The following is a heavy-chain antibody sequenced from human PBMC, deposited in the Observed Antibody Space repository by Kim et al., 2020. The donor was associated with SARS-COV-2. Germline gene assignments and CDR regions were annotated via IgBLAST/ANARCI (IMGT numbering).Heavy chain of an antibody. CDR3: ASVDTAMVFDY. J-gene: IGHJ4*02. Sequence: GGSLRLSCAASGFTFSDYYMSWIRQAPGKGLEWVSYISSSSSYTNYADSVKGRFTISRDNAKNSLYLQMNSLRAEDTAVYYCASVDTAMVFDYWGQGTLVTVSS. CDR1: GFTFSDYY. CDR2: ISSSSSYT. D-gene: IGHD5-18*01. V-gene: IGHV3-11*03.